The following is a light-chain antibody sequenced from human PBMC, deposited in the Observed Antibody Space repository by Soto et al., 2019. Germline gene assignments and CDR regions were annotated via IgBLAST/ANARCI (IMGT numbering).Light chain of an antibody. J-gene: IGKJ2*01. CDR2: EAS. CDR3: QQYDSSSPY. V-gene: IGKV1-5*01. Sequence: DMQMTQSPSTLSASVGDGVTITCRASQNISVWLAWYQQRPGKAPKFLMYEASSLETGVPSRFSGSGSGTEFNLTIRSLQPDDSATSYGQQYDSSSPYFGQGTKLEIK. CDR1: QNISVW.